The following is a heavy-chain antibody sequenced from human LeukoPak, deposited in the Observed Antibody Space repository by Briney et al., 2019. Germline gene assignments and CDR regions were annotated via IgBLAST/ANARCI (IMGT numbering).Heavy chain of an antibody. D-gene: IGHD1-26*01. V-gene: IGHV3-48*03. Sequence: PGGSLRLSCAASGFTFSDCEMTWVRQAPGRGLEWVSYISSSGRTIYYADSVKGRFTISRDYAKNSLYLQMNSLRVEDTAVYYCVRDSGRLVAFDIWGQGTMVTVSS. CDR1: GFTFSDCE. CDR3: VRDSGRLVAFDI. CDR2: ISSSGRTI. J-gene: IGHJ3*02.